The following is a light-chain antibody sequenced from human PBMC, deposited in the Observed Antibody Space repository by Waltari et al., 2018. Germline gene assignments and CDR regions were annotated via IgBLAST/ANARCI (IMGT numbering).Light chain of an antibody. CDR1: QSVSDW. Sequence: DVQMTQTPSTLSESVGDRVTITCRASQSVSDWVAWYQQKPGKAPKLLIYKSSYLEDGVPSRFSGSASGTEFTFTIASLQADDFATYYCQQCHTFPKAFGQGTKVEV. V-gene: IGKV1-5*03. J-gene: IGKJ1*01. CDR2: KSS. CDR3: QQCHTFPKA.